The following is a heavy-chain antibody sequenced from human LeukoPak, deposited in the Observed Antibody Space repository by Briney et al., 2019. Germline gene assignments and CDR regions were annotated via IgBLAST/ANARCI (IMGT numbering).Heavy chain of an antibody. CDR2: ISGSGGST. CDR1: GFTFSGYA. D-gene: IGHD5-12*01. V-gene: IGHV3-23*01. Sequence: GGSLRLSCAASGFTFSGYAMSWVRQAPGKGLEWVSAISGSGGSTYYADSVKGRFTISRDNSKNTLYLQMNSLRAEDTAVYYCAKVISGYDFGDAFDIWGQGTMVTVSS. J-gene: IGHJ3*02. CDR3: AKVISGYDFGDAFDI.